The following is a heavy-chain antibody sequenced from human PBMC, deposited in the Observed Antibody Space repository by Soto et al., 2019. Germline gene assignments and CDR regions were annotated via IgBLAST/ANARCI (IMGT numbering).Heavy chain of an antibody. D-gene: IGHD3-16*01. V-gene: IGHV5-51*01. J-gene: IGHJ4*02. CDR1: GYSFTSYW. CDR3: ARRWAYTTSSFDY. Sequence: PGESLKISCEGSGYSFTSYWIGWVRQMPGKGLEWMGIIYPGDSHTTYSPSFQGQVTISADKSIGTAYLQWSSLKASDTAMYYCARRWAYTTSSFDYWGQGTLVTVSS. CDR2: IYPGDSHT.